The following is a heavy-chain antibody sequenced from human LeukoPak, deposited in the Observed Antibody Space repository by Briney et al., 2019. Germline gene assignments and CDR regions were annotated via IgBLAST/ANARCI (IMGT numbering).Heavy chain of an antibody. Sequence: SQTLSLTCAISGDSVSSNSAAWNRIRQSPSKGLEWLGRTYYRSKWCNDYAVSVKSRITINPDTSKNQFSLQLNSVTPEDTAVYYCAASTAGYSSHFHYWGQGTLVTVSS. CDR2: TYYRSKWCN. D-gene: IGHD5-18*01. J-gene: IGHJ4*02. V-gene: IGHV6-1*01. CDR1: GDSVSSNSAA. CDR3: AASTAGYSSHFHY.